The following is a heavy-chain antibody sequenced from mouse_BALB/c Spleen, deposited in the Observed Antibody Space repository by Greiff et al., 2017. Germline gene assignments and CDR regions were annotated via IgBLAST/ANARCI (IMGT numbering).Heavy chain of an antibody. CDR1: GFNIKDYY. CDR2: IDPENGDT. J-gene: IGHJ1*01. CDR3: KRVADGDFDV. Sequence: VQLQQSGAELVRPGASVKLSCTASGFNIKDYYMHWVKQRPEQGLEWIGWIDPENGDTEYAPKFQGKATMTANTSSNTAYLQLSSLTSEDAAVYYYKRVADGDFDVWGEGTTVTVSS. V-gene: IGHV14-4*02. D-gene: IGHD1-1*02.